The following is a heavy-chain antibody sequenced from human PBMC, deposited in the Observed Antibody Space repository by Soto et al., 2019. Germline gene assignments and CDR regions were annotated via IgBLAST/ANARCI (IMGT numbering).Heavy chain of an antibody. CDR3: ARITKQWLVRGSVYWFDP. J-gene: IGHJ5*02. V-gene: IGHV2-26*01. CDR1: GFSLSNARMG. Sequence: QVTLKESGPVLVKPTETLTLTCTVSGFSLSNARMGVSWIRQPPGKALEWLAHIFSNDEKSYSTSLKSRLTNANDTTKSQVVLTMPNTDPVDTATYYCARITKQWLVRGSVYWFDPWGQGTLVTVSS. D-gene: IGHD6-19*01. CDR2: IFSNDEK.